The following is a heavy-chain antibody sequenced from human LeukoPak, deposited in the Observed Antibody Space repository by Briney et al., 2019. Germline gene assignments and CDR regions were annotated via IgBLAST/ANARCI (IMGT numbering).Heavy chain of an antibody. CDR1: GYSISSGYY. D-gene: IGHD2-21*02. V-gene: IGHV4-38-2*02. CDR2: IYHSGST. J-gene: IGHJ5*02. CDR3: ARDTRLYCGGDCRSNWFDP. Sequence: SETLSLTCTVSGYSISSGYYWGWIRQPPGKGLEWIGSIYHSGSTYYNPSLKSRVTISVDTSKNQFSLKLSSVTAADTAVYYCARDTRLYCGGDCRSNWFDPWSQGTLVTVSS.